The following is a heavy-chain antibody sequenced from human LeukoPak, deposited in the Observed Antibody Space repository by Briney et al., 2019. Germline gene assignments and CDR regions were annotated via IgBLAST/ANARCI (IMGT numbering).Heavy chain of an antibody. CDR2: INHTGST. CDR3: ARGNYGDNYFDC. J-gene: IGHJ4*02. CDR1: GGSFSSYY. Sequence: SETLSLTCAVYGGSFSSYYWTWIRQPPGKGLEWIGEINHTGSTNYNPSLKSRVTMSVDTSKTQFSLKLWSVTAADTAVYYCARGNYGDNYFDCWGQGTLVTVSS. V-gene: IGHV4-34*01. D-gene: IGHD4-17*01.